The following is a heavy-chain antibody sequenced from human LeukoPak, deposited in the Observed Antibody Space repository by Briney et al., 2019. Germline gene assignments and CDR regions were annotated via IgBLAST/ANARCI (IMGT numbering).Heavy chain of an antibody. CDR3: ARGSDFGDC. V-gene: IGHV4-59*01. Sequence: SETLSLTCTVSGGSISTYYWSWIRQPPGKGLEWIGYIYISWTTNYNPSLKSRVTMSVDTSKNQLSMKLSSVTAADTAVYYCARGSDFGDCWGQGTLVTVSS. D-gene: IGHD4-17*01. J-gene: IGHJ4*02. CDR1: GGSISTYY. CDR2: IYISWTT.